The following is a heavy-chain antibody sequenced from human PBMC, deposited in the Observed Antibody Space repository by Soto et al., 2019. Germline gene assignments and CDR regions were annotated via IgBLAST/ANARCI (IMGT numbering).Heavy chain of an antibody. D-gene: IGHD3-16*01. Sequence: QVQLVQSGAEVKKPGSSVTVSCKASGGTFSSYAISWVLQAPGQGLEWMGGIIPIFGTANYAQKFQGRVTITADESTSTAYMELSSLRSEDTAVYYCACPPRGGYYYYGMDVWGQGTTVTVSS. V-gene: IGHV1-69*01. CDR3: ACPPRGGYYYYGMDV. J-gene: IGHJ6*02. CDR1: GGTFSSYA. CDR2: IIPIFGTA.